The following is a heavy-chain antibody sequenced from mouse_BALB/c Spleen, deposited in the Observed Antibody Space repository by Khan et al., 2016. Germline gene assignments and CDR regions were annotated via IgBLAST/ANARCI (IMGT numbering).Heavy chain of an antibody. CDR1: GFTFTDYF. J-gene: IGHJ2*01. CDR2: IRNKDNGYTT. Sequence: EVELVESGGGLIQPGGSLRLSCATSGFTFTDYFMSWVRQPPGKALEWLGFIRNKDNGYTTEYIASVKGRFTISRDNSQSILYLQMNTLRAEDSATYYCAREFPYYLDCGGQGTTLTVSA. V-gene: IGHV7-3*02. CDR3: AREFPYYLDC.